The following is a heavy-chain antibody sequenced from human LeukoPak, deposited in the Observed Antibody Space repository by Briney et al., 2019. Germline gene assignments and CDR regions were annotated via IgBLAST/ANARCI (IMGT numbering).Heavy chain of an antibody. J-gene: IGHJ4*02. CDR2: LWYDGDEK. D-gene: IGHD3-22*01. V-gene: IGHV3-33*01. Sequence: GGCLRLSCAASGFTFSSYAMHWVRPAPGKGLEGVALLWYDGDEKYYADSVKGRFTISRDNSKNTLYPQMNSLRADDTAVYFCARDLSGSLDYWGQGTLVTVSS. CDR1: GFTFSSYA. CDR3: ARDLSGSLDY.